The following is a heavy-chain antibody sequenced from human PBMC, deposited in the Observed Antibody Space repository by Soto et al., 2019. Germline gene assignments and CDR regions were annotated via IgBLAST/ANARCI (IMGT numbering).Heavy chain of an antibody. CDR3: AKDSLPYSSSWPLDY. CDR2: ISGRGGST. D-gene: IGHD6-13*01. CDR1: GFTFSSYA. Sequence: EVQLLESGGGLVQPGGSLRLSWEASGFTFSSYAMSWVPQVPGRGLEWVSAISGRGGSTYYADSVKGRFTISRDNSKNTLYLQMNSLRAEDTAVYYCAKDSLPYSSSWPLDYWGQGTLVTVSS. J-gene: IGHJ4*02. V-gene: IGHV3-23*01.